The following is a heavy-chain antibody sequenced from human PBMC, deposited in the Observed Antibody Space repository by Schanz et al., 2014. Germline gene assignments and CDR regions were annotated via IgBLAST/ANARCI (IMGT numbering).Heavy chain of an antibody. D-gene: IGHD3-22*01. Sequence: EVQLVESGGGLVQPGGSLRLSCAASGFTFSTYSMNWVRQAPGKGLEWVSYISGSSSIIYYADSVKGRFTISRDNAKNTLFLQVNSLRAEDTAVYYCAKDHFGHYDSSGCSDCYYYGMDVWGQGTTVTVSS. CDR3: AKDHFGHYDSSGCSDCYYYGMDV. CDR2: ISGSSSII. V-gene: IGHV3-48*01. J-gene: IGHJ6*02. CDR1: GFTFSTYS.